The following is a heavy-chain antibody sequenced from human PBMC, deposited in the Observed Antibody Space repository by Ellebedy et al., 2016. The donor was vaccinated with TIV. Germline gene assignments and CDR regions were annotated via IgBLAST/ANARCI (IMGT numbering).Heavy chain of an antibody. J-gene: IGHJ6*02. CDR1: GFIFGSYW. Sequence: GESLKISCAASGFIFGSYWMSWVRQAPGKGLEWVANVKEDGNEQYYVDSVKGRFTISRDNAKNSLYLQMNSLRAEDTAVYYCVRDIFTAPGYGMDVWGQGTTVTVAS. V-gene: IGHV3-7*03. CDR3: VRDIFTAPGYGMDV. D-gene: IGHD1-14*01. CDR2: VKEDGNEQ.